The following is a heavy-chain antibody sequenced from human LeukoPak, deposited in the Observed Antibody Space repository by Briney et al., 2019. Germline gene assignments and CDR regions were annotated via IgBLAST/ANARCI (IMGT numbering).Heavy chain of an antibody. Sequence: SETLSLTCSVSGGSFNNDYWSWIRQTPGKGLEWIGYISNNGGTIYNPSLKTRVTISVDTSKNQFFLKLASVTAADTAVYFCVRDRGPNLHYYIDVWGKGTTVAVSS. V-gene: IGHV4-59*01. J-gene: IGHJ6*03. CDR2: ISNNGGT. CDR1: GGSFNNDY. CDR3: VRDRGPNLHYYIDV. D-gene: IGHD1-7*01.